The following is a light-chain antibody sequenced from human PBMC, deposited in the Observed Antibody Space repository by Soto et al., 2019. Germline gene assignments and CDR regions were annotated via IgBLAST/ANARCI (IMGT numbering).Light chain of an antibody. CDR1: QSISSY. J-gene: IGKJ1*01. CDR2: AAS. Sequence: DIQITQSPSSLSASVGDIVTITCRASQSISSYLNWYQQKPGKAPKLLIYAASSLQSGVPSRFSGSGSGTDFTLTISSLQPEDFATYYCQQSYSTPQTFGQGTKVDIK. V-gene: IGKV1-39*01. CDR3: QQSYSTPQT.